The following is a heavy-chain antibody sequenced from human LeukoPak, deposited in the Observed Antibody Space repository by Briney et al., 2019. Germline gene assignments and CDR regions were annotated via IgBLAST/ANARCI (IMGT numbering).Heavy chain of an antibody. J-gene: IGHJ5*02. D-gene: IGHD3-3*01. Sequence: ASVKVSCKASGYTFTSYGISWVRQAPGQGLEWMGWISAYNGNTNYAQKLQGRVTMTTDTSTSTAYMELRSLRSDDTAVYNCARSGTIFGVVIIPDWGWFDPWGQGTLVTVSS. V-gene: IGHV1-18*01. CDR1: GYTFTSYG. CDR3: ARSGTIFGVVIIPDWGWFDP. CDR2: ISAYNGNT.